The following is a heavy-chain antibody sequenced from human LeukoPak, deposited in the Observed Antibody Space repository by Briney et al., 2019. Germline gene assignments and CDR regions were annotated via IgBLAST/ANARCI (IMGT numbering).Heavy chain of an antibody. CDR2: IIPILGIA. Sequence: GASVKVSCKASGGTFSSYAISWGRRAPGQGLEWRGRIIPILGIANYAQKFQGRVTITADKSTSTAYMELRSLRSEDTAVYYCARDRLPAAIAGPYYYYGMDVWGQGTTVTVSS. CDR1: GGTFSSYA. J-gene: IGHJ6*02. V-gene: IGHV1-69*04. CDR3: ARDRLPAAIAGPYYYYGMDV. D-gene: IGHD2-2*01.